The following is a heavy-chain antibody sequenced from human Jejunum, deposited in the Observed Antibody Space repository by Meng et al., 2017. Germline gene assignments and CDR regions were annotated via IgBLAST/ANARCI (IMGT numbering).Heavy chain of an antibody. D-gene: IGHD2-15*01. CDR2: IYWDDDK. CDR3: THRREDPRSAFYYLDY. V-gene: IGHV2-5*02. J-gene: IGHJ4*02. Sequence: QITLKESGPTLVKPTQTLTLTCSLSGVSLSSTGVSVGWIRPPPGKALEWLALIYWDDDKRYNPSLMSRLTITKDTSMNHVVLTMTNIDPVDTGTYYCTHRREDPRSAFYYLDYWGRGTLVTVSS. CDR1: GVSLSSTGVS.